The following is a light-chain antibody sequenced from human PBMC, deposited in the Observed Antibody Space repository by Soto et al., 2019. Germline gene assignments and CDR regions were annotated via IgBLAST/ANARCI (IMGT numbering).Light chain of an antibody. CDR1: QSVSNN. CDR3: QQYNNWPLT. Sequence: EIVLKQSPGTLSLSPGERATLSCRASQSVSNNYLAWYQQKPGQAPRLLIYGASTRATGIPARFSGSGSGTEFTLTISSLQSEDFAVYYCQQYNNWPLTFGGGTKVDIK. CDR2: GAS. J-gene: IGKJ4*01. V-gene: IGKV3-15*01.